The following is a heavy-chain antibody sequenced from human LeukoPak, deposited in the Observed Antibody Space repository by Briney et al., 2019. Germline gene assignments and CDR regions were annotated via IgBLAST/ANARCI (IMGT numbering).Heavy chain of an antibody. V-gene: IGHV1-69*05. CDR1: GGAFSSYA. J-gene: IGHJ4*02. Sequence: SVKVSCKASGGAFSSYAISWVRQAPGQGLEWMGGIIPIFGTANYAQKFQGRVTITTDESTSTAYMELSSLRSEDTAVYYCARGGYSYGYGADYWGQGTLVTVSS. CDR3: ARGGYSYGYGADY. D-gene: IGHD5-18*01. CDR2: IIPIFGTA.